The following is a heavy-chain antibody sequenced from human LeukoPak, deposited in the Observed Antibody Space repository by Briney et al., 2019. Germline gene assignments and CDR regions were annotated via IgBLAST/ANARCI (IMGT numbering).Heavy chain of an antibody. V-gene: IGHV3-11*01. J-gene: IGHJ5*02. CDR3: ARESHHQRAFDP. Sequence: GGALRVSCAAPGFTFDDYVMTRVRQGPGRGLGWVSYISSSGSTIYYADSVKGRFTISRDNAKNSLYLQMNSLRAEDTAVYYCARESHHQRAFDPWGQGTLVAVSS. D-gene: IGHD1-14*01. CDR1: GFTFDDYV. CDR2: ISSSGSTI.